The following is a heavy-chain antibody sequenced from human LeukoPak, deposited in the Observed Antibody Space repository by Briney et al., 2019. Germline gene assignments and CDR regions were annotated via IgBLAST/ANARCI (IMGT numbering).Heavy chain of an antibody. CDR1: GFTFSSYA. CDR2: ISNSGGRT. D-gene: IGHD5-18*01. J-gene: IGHJ4*02. V-gene: IGHV3-23*01. Sequence: AGGSLRLSCAASGFTFSSYAMSWVRQAPGKGLEWVSSISNSGGRTFYTDSVKGRFTISRDSAKNSLYLQMNSPRVEDTAVYYCARDHNYGSDYWGQGTPVTVSS. CDR3: ARDHNYGSDY.